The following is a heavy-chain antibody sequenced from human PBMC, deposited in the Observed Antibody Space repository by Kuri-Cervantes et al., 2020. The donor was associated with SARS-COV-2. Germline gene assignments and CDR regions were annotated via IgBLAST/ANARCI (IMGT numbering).Heavy chain of an antibody. V-gene: IGHV4-34*01. Sequence: SQTLSLTCAVYGGSFSGYYWGWIRQPPGKGLKWIGEINHSGSSKYNPSLKSRVTISEDTSKNQFSLKLSSVTAADTAVYYCARLSAVAGTFDYWGQGTLVTVSS. CDR1: GGSFSGYY. D-gene: IGHD6-19*01. CDR2: INHSGSS. J-gene: IGHJ4*02. CDR3: ARLSAVAGTFDY.